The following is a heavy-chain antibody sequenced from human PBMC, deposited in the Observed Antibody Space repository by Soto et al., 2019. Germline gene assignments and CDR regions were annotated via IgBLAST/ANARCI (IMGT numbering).Heavy chain of an antibody. CDR1: GGSISSYY. Sequence: SETLSLTCTVSGGSISSYYWSWIRQPPGKGLEWIGYIYYSGSTKYNPSLKSRVSISVDTSKNQFSLKLSSVTAAGTAVYFCARRYGYGTFDIWGQGTIVTVSS. CDR3: ARRYGYGTFDI. J-gene: IGHJ3*02. V-gene: IGHV4-59*01. CDR2: IYYSGST. D-gene: IGHD5-18*01.